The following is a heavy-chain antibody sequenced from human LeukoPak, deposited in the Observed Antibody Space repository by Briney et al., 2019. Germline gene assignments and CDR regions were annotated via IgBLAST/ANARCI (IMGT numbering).Heavy chain of an antibody. V-gene: IGHV1-24*01. Sequence: ASVNVSCKASGGTFSSYAISWVRQAPGKGLEWMGGFDPEDGETIYAQKFQGRVTMTEDTSTDTAYMELSSLRSEDTAVYYCASPHNWYYYDSSGPVFDYWGQGTLVTVSS. D-gene: IGHD3-22*01. CDR1: GGTFSSYA. CDR3: ASPHNWYYYDSSGPVFDY. J-gene: IGHJ4*02. CDR2: FDPEDGET.